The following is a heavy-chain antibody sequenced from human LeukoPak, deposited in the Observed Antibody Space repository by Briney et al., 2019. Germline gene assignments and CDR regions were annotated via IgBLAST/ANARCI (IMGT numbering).Heavy chain of an antibody. D-gene: IGHD3-10*01. CDR1: GYTFTGYY. V-gene: IGHV1-2*02. Sequence: ASVKVSCKASGYTFTGYYMHWVRQAPGQGLEWVGLVNPNNGDTKYAQKFRGRVTMTRDTSVSTAYMELSRLRSDDTAVYYCARDSRVTNGDYWGQGTLVTASS. J-gene: IGHJ4*02. CDR3: ARDSRVTNGDY. CDR2: VNPNNGDT.